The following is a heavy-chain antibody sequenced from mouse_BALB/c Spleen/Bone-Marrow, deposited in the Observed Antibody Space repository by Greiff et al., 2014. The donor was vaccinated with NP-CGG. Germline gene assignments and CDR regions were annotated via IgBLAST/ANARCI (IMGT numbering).Heavy chain of an antibody. Sequence: VQLKQSGAELVKPGASVKLSCSASGFNIKDTYMHWVKQRPEQGLEWIGRIDPANGNTKYDPKFQGKATITPDTSSNTAYLQLSSLTSEDTAVYYCARSYGSSPFDYWGQGTTLTVSS. V-gene: IGHV14-3*02. D-gene: IGHD1-1*01. CDR1: GFNIKDTY. J-gene: IGHJ2*01. CDR3: ARSYGSSPFDY. CDR2: IDPANGNT.